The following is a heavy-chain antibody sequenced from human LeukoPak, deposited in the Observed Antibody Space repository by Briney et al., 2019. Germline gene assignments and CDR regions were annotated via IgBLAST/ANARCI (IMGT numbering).Heavy chain of an antibody. D-gene: IGHD3-22*01. CDR3: SRQVVGNDY. J-gene: IGHJ4*02. CDR2: INNSGYT. CDR1: GEYSFSSYY. V-gene: IGHV4-34*01. Sequence: SETLSLTCAVYGEYSFSSYYWSWIRQTPGGALEWIGEINNSGYTNYNPSLKSRVTLSIDTSKNQFSLRLNSVTAADTAVYYCSRQVVGNDYWGQGTLVTVSS.